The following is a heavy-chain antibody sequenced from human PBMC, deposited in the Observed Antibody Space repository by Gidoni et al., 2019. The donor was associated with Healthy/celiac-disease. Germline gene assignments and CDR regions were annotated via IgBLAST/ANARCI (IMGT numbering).Heavy chain of an antibody. J-gene: IGHJ4*02. CDR3: AKDKEISATVPTFDY. CDR1: GFTFDDYT. Sequence: EVQLVESGGVVVQPGGSLRLSCAASGFTFDDYTMHWVRQAPGQGLGWVSLISWDGGSTYYADSVKGRFTISRDNSKNSLYLQMNSLRTEDTALYYCAKDKEISATVPTFDYWGQGTLVTVSS. D-gene: IGHD4-17*01. CDR2: ISWDGGST. V-gene: IGHV3-43*01.